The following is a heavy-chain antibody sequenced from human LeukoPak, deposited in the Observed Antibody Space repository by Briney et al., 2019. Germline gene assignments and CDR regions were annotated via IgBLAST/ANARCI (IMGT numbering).Heavy chain of an antibody. Sequence: GGSLRLSCAASGFTFSSYSMNWVRQAPGKGLEWVSYISSSSSTIYYADSVKGRFTISRDNAKNSLYLQMNSLRAEDTAVYYCAGSSVRRNYYYHYMDVWGKGTTVTVSS. CDR3: AGSSVRRNYYYHYMDV. CDR2: ISSSSSTI. CDR1: GFTFSSYS. J-gene: IGHJ6*03. V-gene: IGHV3-48*04. D-gene: IGHD6-25*01.